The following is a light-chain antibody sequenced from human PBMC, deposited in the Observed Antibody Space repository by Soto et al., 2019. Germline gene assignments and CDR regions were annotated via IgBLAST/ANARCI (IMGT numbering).Light chain of an antibody. CDR1: QSIRNND. J-gene: IGKJ1*01. Sequence: EIVLTQSPGTLSLSPGERATLSCRASQSIRNNDLAWYQQRPGQAPRLLIYGASSRATGIPDRFGGSGSGTDFTLTISRLEPEDFAVYYCQQYGSSPRTFGKGTKVEIK. CDR3: QQYGSSPRT. CDR2: GAS. V-gene: IGKV3-20*01.